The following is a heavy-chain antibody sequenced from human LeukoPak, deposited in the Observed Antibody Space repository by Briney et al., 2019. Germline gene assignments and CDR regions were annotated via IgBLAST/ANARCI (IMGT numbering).Heavy chain of an antibody. D-gene: IGHD4-11*01. CDR1: GYSIRSGYQ. CDR2: INYSGRT. V-gene: IGHV4-38-2*01. Sequence: PSETLSLTCSVSGYSIRSGYQWGWIRQAPGKGLEWIGSINYSGRTYDNPSLKSRVTISIDTSKNQIFLKLRSTTAADTAHYYCARAEINDYNRYWGQGILVIV. CDR3: ARAEINDYNRY. J-gene: IGHJ4*02.